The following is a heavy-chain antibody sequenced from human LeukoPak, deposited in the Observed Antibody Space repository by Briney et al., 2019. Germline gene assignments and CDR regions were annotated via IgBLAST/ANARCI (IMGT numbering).Heavy chain of an antibody. CDR1: GFTFSSYS. D-gene: IGHD3-3*01. CDR2: ISSSSSYI. CDR3: ARGITIFGVAPARLDP. J-gene: IGHJ5*02. Sequence: PGGSLRLSCAASGFTFSSYSMNWVRQAPGEGLEWVSSISSSSSYIYYADSVKGRLTISRDNAKNSLYLQMNSLRAEDTAVYYCARGITIFGVAPARLDPWGQGTLVTVSS. V-gene: IGHV3-21*01.